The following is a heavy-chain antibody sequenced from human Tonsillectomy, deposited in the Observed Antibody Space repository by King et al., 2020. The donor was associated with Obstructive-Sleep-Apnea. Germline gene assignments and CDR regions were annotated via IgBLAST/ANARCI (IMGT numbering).Heavy chain of an antibody. J-gene: IGHJ4*02. CDR1: GFTFSSYA. D-gene: IGHD2-8*01. V-gene: IGHV3-23*04. CDR3: AKDEAGSTAMVFDF. Sequence: VQLVESGGGLVQPGGSLRVSCVASGFTFSSYAMSWVRQAPGKGLEWVSVISGRGHSTYYADAVKGRFTISRDNSKNTLFLEMSSLRAEDTAIYYCAKDEAGSTAMVFDFWGQGTLVTVSS. CDR2: ISGRGHST.